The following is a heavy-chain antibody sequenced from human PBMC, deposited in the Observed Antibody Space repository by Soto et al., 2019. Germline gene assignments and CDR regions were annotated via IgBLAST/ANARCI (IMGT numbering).Heavy chain of an antibody. D-gene: IGHD2-15*01. V-gene: IGHV3-30*04. Sequence: GGSLRLSCAASGFTFGGYAMHWVRQAPGKGLEWVATISYGGSDEYYTDSVKGRFTISRDNSRNTMYLQMNTLRTEDTAVYFFAREHAGTGHYCSGGRCFPYYYGMDVWGQGTTVTVSS. CDR3: AREHAGTGHYCSGGRCFPYYYGMDV. CDR1: GFTFGGYA. J-gene: IGHJ6*02. CDR2: ISYGGSDE.